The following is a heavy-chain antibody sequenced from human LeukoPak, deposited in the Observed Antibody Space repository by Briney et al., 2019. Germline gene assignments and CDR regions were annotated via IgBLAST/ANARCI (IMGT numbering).Heavy chain of an antibody. D-gene: IGHD3-3*02. CDR2: MYPGDSDT. Sequence: GESLKISCKGSGYSFTSYWIGWVRQMPGTGLECMGFMYPGDSDTRYSPSFQGQVTISADRSISTAYLQWSGLKASDTAIYYCARASAAWHYAFDLWGQGTMVTVSS. CDR1: GYSFTSYW. J-gene: IGHJ3*01. CDR3: ARASAAWHYAFDL. V-gene: IGHV5-51*01.